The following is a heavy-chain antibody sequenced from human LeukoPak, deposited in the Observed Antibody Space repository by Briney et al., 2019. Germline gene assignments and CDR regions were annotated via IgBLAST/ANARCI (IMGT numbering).Heavy chain of an antibody. CDR1: GFTFSSYS. J-gene: IGHJ4*02. D-gene: IGHD3-22*01. CDR3: AGLDSRGFDY. Sequence: GGSLRLSCAASGFTFSSYSMNWVRQAPGKGLEWGSYISSSGRSIYSADSVKGRFTISRDNAKNSLYLQMNSLRAEDTAVYYCAGLDSRGFDYWGQGTLVTVSS. CDR2: ISSSGRSI. V-gene: IGHV3-48*04.